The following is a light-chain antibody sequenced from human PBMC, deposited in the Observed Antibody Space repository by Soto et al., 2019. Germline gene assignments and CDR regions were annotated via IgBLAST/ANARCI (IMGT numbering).Light chain of an antibody. CDR2: GAS. V-gene: IGKV3-15*01. CDR1: QSVTSK. J-gene: IGKJ1*01. Sequence: IVMTCRSRRLPVPPGERAPLSCRASQSVTSKLAWYQQKPGQAPRLLIYGASTRATGIPARFSGSGSGTEFPQTANSLQSQDFAAYYCDQYNNWPATFGQGTKVDIK. CDR3: DQYNNWPAT.